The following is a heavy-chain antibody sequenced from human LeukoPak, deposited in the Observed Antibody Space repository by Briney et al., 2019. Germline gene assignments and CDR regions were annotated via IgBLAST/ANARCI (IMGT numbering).Heavy chain of an antibody. D-gene: IGHD6-19*01. CDR2: IYPRDSDT. Sequence: GESLKISCKGSGYSFTSYWIGWVRQMPGKGLEWMGVIYPRDSDTRYSPSFQGQVTISADKSISTAYLQWTSLKASDTALYYCARRDGSGWYAVDYWSQGTLVTVSS. CDR3: ARRDGSGWYAVDY. J-gene: IGHJ4*02. CDR1: GYSFTSYW. V-gene: IGHV5-51*01.